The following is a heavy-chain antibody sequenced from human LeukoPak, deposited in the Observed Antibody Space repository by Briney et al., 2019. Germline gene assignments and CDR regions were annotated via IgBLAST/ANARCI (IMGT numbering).Heavy chain of an antibody. J-gene: IGHJ3*02. CDR3: AREAMIVVVMAFDI. CDR2: IIPILGIA. Sequence: GSSVKVSCKASGGTFSSYAINWVRQAPGQGLEWMGGIIPILGIANYAQKFQGRVTITADKSTSTAYMELSSLRSEDTAVYYCAREAMIVVVMAFDIWGQGTMVTVSS. V-gene: IGHV1-69*04. CDR1: GGTFSSYA. D-gene: IGHD3-22*01.